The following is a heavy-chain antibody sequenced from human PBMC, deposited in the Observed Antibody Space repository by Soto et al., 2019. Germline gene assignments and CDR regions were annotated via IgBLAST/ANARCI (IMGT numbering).Heavy chain of an antibody. D-gene: IGHD3-10*01. Sequence: QVQLVQSGAEVKKPGSSVKVSCKASGGTFSSYTISWVRQAPGQGLEWMGRIIPILGIANYAQKFQGRVTITADKSTSTAYMELSCLRSEDTAVYYCARVYYAWQLDYWGQGTLVTVSS. CDR3: ARVYYAWQLDY. J-gene: IGHJ4*02. CDR2: IIPILGIA. V-gene: IGHV1-69*02. CDR1: GGTFSSYT.